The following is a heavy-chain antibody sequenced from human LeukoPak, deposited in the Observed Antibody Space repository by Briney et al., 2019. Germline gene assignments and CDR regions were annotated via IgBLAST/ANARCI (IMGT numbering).Heavy chain of an antibody. D-gene: IGHD3-22*01. J-gene: IGHJ5*02. CDR3: ARDGSRYYDSSGSFDP. CDR1: GYTFSGYY. V-gene: IGHV1-2*06. Sequence: GASVKVSCKVSGYTFSGYYMHWVRQAPGQGLEWVGRINGNSGGTNYAQKFQGRVTMTRDTSISTAYMELRRLRSDDTAVYYCARDGSRYYDSSGSFDPWGQGTLVTVSS. CDR2: INGNSGGT.